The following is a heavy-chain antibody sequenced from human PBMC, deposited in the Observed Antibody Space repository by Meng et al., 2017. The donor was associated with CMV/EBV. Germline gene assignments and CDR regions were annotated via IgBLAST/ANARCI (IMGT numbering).Heavy chain of an antibody. Sequence: GGSLRLSCKGSGYSFTNYWVAWARQMPGKGLEWMGIIYPGDSDTRYSPSFQGQVTISADKSISTAYLQWSSLKASDTAMYYCARESRMFDYWGQGTLVTVSS. J-gene: IGHJ4*02. CDR3: ARESRMFDY. CDR1: GYSFTNYW. CDR2: IYPGDSDT. V-gene: IGHV5-51*01.